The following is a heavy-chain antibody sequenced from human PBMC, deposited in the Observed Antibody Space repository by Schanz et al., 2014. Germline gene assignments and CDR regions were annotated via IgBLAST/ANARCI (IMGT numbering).Heavy chain of an antibody. V-gene: IGHV3-23*01. CDR2: ISGSGVTI. CDR1: GFTFSSYA. CDR3: ARDSGSHYLVDY. Sequence: EVQLLESGGGLVQPGGSLRLSCAGSGFTFSSYAMSWVRQTPGKGLEWVSVISGSGVTIYYADSVKGRFTISRDNSKNTLYLQMNSLRAEDTALYYCARDSGSHYLVDYWGQGTLVTVSS. J-gene: IGHJ4*02. D-gene: IGHD1-26*01.